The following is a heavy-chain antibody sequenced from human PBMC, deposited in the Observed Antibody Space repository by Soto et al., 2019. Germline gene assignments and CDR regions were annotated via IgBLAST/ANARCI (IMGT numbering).Heavy chain of an antibody. V-gene: IGHV3-30*18. J-gene: IGHJ5*02. CDR1: GFTFSSYG. CDR2: ISYDGSNK. Sequence: GGSLRLSCAASGFTFSSYGMHWVRQAPGKGLEWVAVISYDGSNKYYADSVKGRFTISRDNSKNTLYLQMNSLRAEDTAVYYCAKDPRGFSGYSSGWYWFDPWGQGTLVTVSS. CDR3: AKDPRGFSGYSSGWYWFDP. D-gene: IGHD6-19*01.